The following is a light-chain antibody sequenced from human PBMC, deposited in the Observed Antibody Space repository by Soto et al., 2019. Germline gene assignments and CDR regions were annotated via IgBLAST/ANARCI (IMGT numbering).Light chain of an antibody. CDR1: QSISSW. J-gene: IGKJ3*01. V-gene: IGKV1-5*03. CDR3: QQYNSYSLFT. CDR2: KAS. Sequence: DIQMTQSPSTLSASVGDRVTITCRASQSISSWLAWYQQKPGKAPKLLIYKASSLESGVPSRFSVSGSVTEFTLTISSLQPDDFATYYCQQYNSYSLFTFGPGTKVDIK.